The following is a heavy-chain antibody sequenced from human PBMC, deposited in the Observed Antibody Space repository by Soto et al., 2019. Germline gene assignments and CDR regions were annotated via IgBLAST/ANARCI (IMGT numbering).Heavy chain of an antibody. CDR1: GGSFSGYY. D-gene: IGHD2-8*01. CDR2: INHSGST. CDR3: ARTVGCTNGVCYDY. Sequence: PSETLSLTCAVYGGSFSGYYWSWIRQPPGKGLEWIGEINHSGSTNYNPSLKSRVTISVDTSKNQFSLKLSSVTAADTAVYYCARTVGCTNGVCYDYWGQGTLVTVSS. V-gene: IGHV4-34*01. J-gene: IGHJ4*02.